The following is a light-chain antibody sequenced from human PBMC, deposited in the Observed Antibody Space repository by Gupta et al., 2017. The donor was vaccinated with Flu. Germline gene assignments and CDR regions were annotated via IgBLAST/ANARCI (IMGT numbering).Light chain of an antibody. CDR2: EVN. CDR1: SSDVGAYNY. CDR3: CSDAGSNTLV. Sequence: QSALTQPRSVSGSPGQSVTVSCTGSSSDVGAYNYVSWYRQHPGKVPRLMIYEVNKRPSGVPGRFSVSKSGNTASLTISGLQREEEADYYCCSDAGSNTLVFGGGTKLTVL. J-gene: IGLJ3*02. V-gene: IGLV2-11*01.